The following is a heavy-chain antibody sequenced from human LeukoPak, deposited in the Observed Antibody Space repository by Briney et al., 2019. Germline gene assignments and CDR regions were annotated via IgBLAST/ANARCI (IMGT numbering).Heavy chain of an antibody. CDR2: IIPIFGTA. CDR3: ATRYCSSTSCRNNWFDP. V-gene: IGHV1-69*13. J-gene: IGHJ5*02. Sequence: SVKVSCKASGGTFISYAISWVRQAPGQGLEWMGGIIPIFGTANYAQKFQGRVTITADESTSTAYMELSSLGSEDTAVYYCATRYCSSTSCRNNWFDPWGQGTLVTVSS. CDR1: GGTFISYA. D-gene: IGHD2-2*01.